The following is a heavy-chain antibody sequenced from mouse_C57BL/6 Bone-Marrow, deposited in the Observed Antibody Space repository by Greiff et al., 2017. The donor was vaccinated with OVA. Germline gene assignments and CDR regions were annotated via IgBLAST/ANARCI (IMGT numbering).Heavy chain of an antibody. D-gene: IGHD3-2*02. V-gene: IGHV2-3*01. Sequence: QVQLKESGPGLVAPSQSLSITCTASGFSLTSYGVSWVRQPPGKGLEWLGVIWGDGSTTNHSALISRLSTRKEYSKSRAFYILHSRQTDDTAAYYCAKPAAQAPWFAYWGQGTLVAVSA. J-gene: IGHJ3*01. CDR2: IWGDGST. CDR1: GFSLTSYG. CDR3: AKPAAQAPWFAY.